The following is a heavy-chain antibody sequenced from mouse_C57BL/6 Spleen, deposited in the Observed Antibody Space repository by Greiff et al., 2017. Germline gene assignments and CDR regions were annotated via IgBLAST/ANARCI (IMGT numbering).Heavy chain of an antibody. D-gene: IGHD1-3*01. Sequence: QVQLKQSGAELVRPGASVTLSCTASGYTFTDYDMHWVKQTPVHGLEWIGAIDPETGGTASNPKFKGKAILTADKSSSTAYMELRSLSSEDSAVYYCTRPGREVVAYWGQGTLVTVSA. CDR3: TRPGREVVAY. CDR2: IDPETGGT. J-gene: IGHJ3*01. V-gene: IGHV1-15*01. CDR1: GYTFTDYD.